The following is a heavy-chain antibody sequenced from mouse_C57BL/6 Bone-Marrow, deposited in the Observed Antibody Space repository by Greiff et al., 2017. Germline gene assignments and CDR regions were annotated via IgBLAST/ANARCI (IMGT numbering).Heavy chain of an antibody. V-gene: IGHV5-6*01. J-gene: IGHJ1*03. D-gene: IGHD1-1*01. Sequence: EVQLVESGGDLVKPGGSLKLSCAASGFTFSSYGMSWVRQTPDKRLEWGATISSGGSYTYYPDSVKGRFTISRDNAKNTLYLQMSSLKSEDTAMYYCARPPYYYGSSRGYFDVWGTGTTVTVSS. CDR1: GFTFSSYG. CDR2: ISSGGSYT. CDR3: ARPPYYYGSSRGYFDV.